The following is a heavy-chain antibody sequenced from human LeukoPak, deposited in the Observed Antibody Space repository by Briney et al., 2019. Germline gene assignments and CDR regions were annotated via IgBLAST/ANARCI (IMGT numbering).Heavy chain of an antibody. Sequence: GGSLRLSCAASGFTFSTYAMSWVRQAPGKGLEWVSTISGSGGSTYYADSVKGRFTISRDNSKNTLYLQMNSLRAEDTAVYYCARMGSSFDYWGQGTLVTVSS. CDR2: ISGSGGST. D-gene: IGHD2-15*01. V-gene: IGHV3-23*01. CDR3: ARMGSSFDY. CDR1: GFTFSTYA. J-gene: IGHJ4*02.